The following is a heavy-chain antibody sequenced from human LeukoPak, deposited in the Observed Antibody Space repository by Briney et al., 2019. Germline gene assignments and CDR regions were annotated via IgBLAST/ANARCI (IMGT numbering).Heavy chain of an antibody. CDR3: ARARMVCVNHDAFDI. J-gene: IGHJ3*02. CDR1: GFTFSSYG. D-gene: IGHD2-8*01. Sequence: PGGSLRLSCAASGFTFSSYGMHWVRQAPGKGLEWVAVIWYDGSNKYYADSVKGRFTISRDNAKNSLYLQMNSLRAEDTAVYYCARARMVCVNHDAFDIWGQGTMVTVSS. V-gene: IGHV3-33*01. CDR2: IWYDGSNK.